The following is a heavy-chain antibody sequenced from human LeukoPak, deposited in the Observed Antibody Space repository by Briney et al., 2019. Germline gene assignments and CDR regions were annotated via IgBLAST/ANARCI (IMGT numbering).Heavy chain of an antibody. V-gene: IGHV4-39*07. J-gene: IGHJ3*02. D-gene: IGHD3-10*01. CDR2: IYYSGST. CDR1: GGSISSSSYY. CDR3: ARRPMVRGVTPKRLVAFDI. Sequence: PSETLSLTCTVSGGSISSSSYYWGWIRQPPGKGLEWIGSIYYSGSTYYNPSLKSRVTISVDTSKNQFSLKLSSVTAADTAVYYCARRPMVRGVTPKRLVAFDIWGQGAMVTVSS.